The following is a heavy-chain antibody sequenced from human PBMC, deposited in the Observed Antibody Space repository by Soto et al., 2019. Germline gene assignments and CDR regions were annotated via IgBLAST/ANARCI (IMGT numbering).Heavy chain of an antibody. CDR3: ARDVGDYYGSGSAFDY. D-gene: IGHD3-10*01. CDR1: GFTFSSYG. CDR2: IWYDGSNK. Sequence: QVQLVESGGGVVQPGRSLRLSCAASGFTFSSYGMHWVRQAPGKGREWVAVIWYDGSNKYYADSVKGRFTISRDNSKNTLYLQMNSLRAEDTAVYYCARDVGDYYGSGSAFDYWGQGTLVTVSS. V-gene: IGHV3-33*01. J-gene: IGHJ4*02.